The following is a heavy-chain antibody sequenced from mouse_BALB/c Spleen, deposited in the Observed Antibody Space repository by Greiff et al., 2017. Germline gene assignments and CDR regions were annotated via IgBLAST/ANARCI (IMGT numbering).Heavy chain of an antibody. J-gene: IGHJ4*01. CDR3: AREGGNYVGAMDY. CDR2: ISSGGSYT. D-gene: IGHD2-1*01. CDR1: GFTFSSYA. Sequence: EVQLVESGGGLVKPGGSLKLSCAASGFTFSSYAMSWVRQSPEKRLEWVAEISSGGSYTYYPDTVTGRFTISRDNAKNTLYLEMSSLRSEDTAMYYCAREGGNYVGAMDYWGQGTSVTVSS. V-gene: IGHV5-9-4*01.